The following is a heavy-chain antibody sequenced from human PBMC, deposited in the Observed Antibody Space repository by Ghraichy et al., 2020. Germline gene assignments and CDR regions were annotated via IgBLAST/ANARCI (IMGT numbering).Heavy chain of an antibody. Sequence: GGSLRLSCAASGFTFSSHWMSWVRQAPGKGLEWVANIKQDGSEKTYVDSVKGRFTISRDNAKNSLYLQMNSLRAEDTAVYYCARLDVAARPDQFYGMDVWGPGTTVTVSS. CDR2: IKQDGSEK. V-gene: IGHV3-7*01. CDR3: ARLDVAARPDQFYGMDV. D-gene: IGHD6-6*01. CDR1: GFTFSSHW. J-gene: IGHJ6*01.